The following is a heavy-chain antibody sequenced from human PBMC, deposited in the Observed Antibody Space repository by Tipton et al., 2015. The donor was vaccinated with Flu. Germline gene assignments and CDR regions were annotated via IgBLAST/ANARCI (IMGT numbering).Heavy chain of an antibody. CDR2: LSNGGGST. Sequence: SLRLSCAASGFTFSNYAMSWVRQAPGKGLEWVSGLSNGGGSTFYAPKFQGRVTMTRDSSTLTGYMELSSLTSEDTAVYYCARGSYGDLIDYWGQGSLVTVSS. CDR3: ARGSYGDLIDY. CDR1: GFTFSNYA. V-gene: IGHV3-23*01. D-gene: IGHD5-18*01. J-gene: IGHJ4*02.